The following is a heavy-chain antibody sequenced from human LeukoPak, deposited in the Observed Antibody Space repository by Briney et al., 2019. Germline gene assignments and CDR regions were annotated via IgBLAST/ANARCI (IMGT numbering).Heavy chain of an antibody. CDR1: GFTFSSYA. CDR2: ISGGST. V-gene: IGHV3-23*01. D-gene: IGHD1-14*01. CDR3: AKDLSSGIGY. J-gene: IGHJ4*02. Sequence: GGSLRLSCAASGFTFSSYAMSWVRQAPGKGLEWVSAISGGSTYYADSVKGRFTISRDNSKNTLYLQMNSLGAEDTAIFYCAKDLSSGIGYWGQGTLVTVSS.